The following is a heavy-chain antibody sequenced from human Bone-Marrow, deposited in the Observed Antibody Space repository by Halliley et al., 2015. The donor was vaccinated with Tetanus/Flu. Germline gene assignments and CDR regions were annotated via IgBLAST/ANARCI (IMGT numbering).Heavy chain of an antibody. CDR2: YYSGSP. D-gene: IGHD3-3*01. Sequence: YYSGSPNHTPPLKGRVPISVDPSKNQFPLKLSSVTAADTAVYYCARLSTDFWSGRDPKRFDPWGQGTLVTVSS. CDR3: ARLSTDFWSGRDPKRFDP. J-gene: IGHJ5*02. V-gene: IGHV4-59*08.